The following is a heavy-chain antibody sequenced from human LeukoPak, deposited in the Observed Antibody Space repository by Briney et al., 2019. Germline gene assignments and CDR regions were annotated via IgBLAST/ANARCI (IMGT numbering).Heavy chain of an antibody. D-gene: IGHD6-13*01. CDR1: GFTFSSYS. V-gene: IGHV3-21*01. Sequence: GGSLRLSCAASGFTFSSYSMNWVRQAPGKGLEWVLSISSSSSYIYYADSVKGRFTISRDNAKNSLYLQMNSLRAEDTAVYYCAGVEDSSSWVNYYYYYYMDVWGKGTTVTVSS. CDR2: ISSSSSYI. CDR3: AGVEDSSSWVNYYYYYYMDV. J-gene: IGHJ6*03.